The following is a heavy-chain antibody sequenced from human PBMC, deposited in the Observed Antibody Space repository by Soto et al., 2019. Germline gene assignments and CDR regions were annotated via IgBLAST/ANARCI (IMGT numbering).Heavy chain of an antibody. D-gene: IGHD2-2*01. V-gene: IGHV1-18*01. Sequence: ASVRVSCKXSGYTFSNYGITWVRQAPGQPLEWLGWISLYSDGTNYAQKFQGRVSMTTDTSTTTAYMELRSLRSDDTALYYCARVVPGAEAWFGPWGQGTLVTVSS. CDR1: GYTFSNYG. CDR3: ARVVPGAEAWFGP. CDR2: ISLYSDGT. J-gene: IGHJ5*02.